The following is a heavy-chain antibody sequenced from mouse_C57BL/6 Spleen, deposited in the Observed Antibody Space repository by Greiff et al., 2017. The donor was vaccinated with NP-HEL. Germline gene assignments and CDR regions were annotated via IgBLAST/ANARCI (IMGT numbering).Heavy chain of an antibody. V-gene: IGHV1-55*01. Sequence: QVHVKQPGAELVKPGASVKRSCKASGYTFTSYWITWVKQRPGQGLEWIGDIYPGSGSTNYNEKFKSKATLTVDTSSSTAYMQLSSLTSEDSAVYYCARRGYYDYPFFAYWGQGTLVTVSA. CDR1: GYTFTSYW. J-gene: IGHJ3*01. CDR2: IYPGSGST. D-gene: IGHD2-4*01. CDR3: ARRGYYDYPFFAY.